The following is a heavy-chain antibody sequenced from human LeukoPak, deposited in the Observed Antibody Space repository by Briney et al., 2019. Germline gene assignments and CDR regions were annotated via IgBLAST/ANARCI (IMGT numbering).Heavy chain of an antibody. V-gene: IGHV3-53*01. J-gene: IGHJ4*02. CDR2: IYSDGST. CDR3: ARERGRGRDSPWFDY. CDR1: GVTLSSYA. Sequence: PGGSLRLSRAASGVTLSSYAMSWVRQAPGKGLEWVSVIYSDGSTYYADSVKGRFTISRDNSKNTLDLQMTGLRAEDTAVYYCARERGRGRDSPWFDYWGQGTLVTVSS. D-gene: IGHD1-26*01.